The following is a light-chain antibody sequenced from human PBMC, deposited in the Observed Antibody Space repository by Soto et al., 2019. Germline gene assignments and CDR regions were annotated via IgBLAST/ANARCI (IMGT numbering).Light chain of an antibody. V-gene: IGLV1-40*01. CDR3: HSYDSSLSGVV. CDR2: ANN. Sequence: QSVLTQPPSVSGAPGQRVTISCTGSRSNIGAGFDVHWYQHLPGTAPRLLIYANNNRPSGVPDRFSGSMSGSSASLAITGLRPEDEAYYYCHSYDSSLSGVVFGGGTKLTVL. CDR1: RSNIGAGFD. J-gene: IGLJ2*01.